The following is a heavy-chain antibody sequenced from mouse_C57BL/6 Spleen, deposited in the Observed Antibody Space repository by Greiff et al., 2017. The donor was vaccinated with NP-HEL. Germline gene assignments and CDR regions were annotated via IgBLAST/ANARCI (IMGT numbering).Heavy chain of an antibody. Sequence: EVKLMESGGGLVQPGGSLSLSCAASGFTFTDYYMSWVRQPPGKALEWLGFIRNRANGYTTEYSTSVKGRFTISRDKSQSILYLQMNALRAEDSATYYCARYDDYDGWYFDVWGTGTTVTVSS. CDR2: IRNRANGYTT. D-gene: IGHD2-4*01. CDR1: GFTFTDYY. V-gene: IGHV7-3*01. CDR3: ARYDDYDGWYFDV. J-gene: IGHJ1*03.